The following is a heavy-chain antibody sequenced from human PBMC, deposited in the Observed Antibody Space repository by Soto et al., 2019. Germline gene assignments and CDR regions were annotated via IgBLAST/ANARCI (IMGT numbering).Heavy chain of an antibody. V-gene: IGHV3-20*04. CDR2: INWNGGST. CDR3: ARDPGYSYGTQFDY. J-gene: IGHJ4*02. D-gene: IGHD5-18*01. Sequence: PEGSLRLSCAASGFTFDDYGMSWVRQAPGKGLEWVSGINWNGGSTGYADSVKGRFAISRDNAKNSLYLQMNSLRAEDTALYYCARDPGYSYGTQFDYWGQGTLVTVSS. CDR1: GFTFDDYG.